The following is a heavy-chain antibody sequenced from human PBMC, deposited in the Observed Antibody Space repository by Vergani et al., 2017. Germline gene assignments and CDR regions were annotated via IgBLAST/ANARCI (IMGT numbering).Heavy chain of an antibody. CDR2: ISAYNGNT. CDR1: GGTFSSYA. J-gene: IGHJ4*02. Sequence: QVQLVQSGAEVKKPGSSVKVSCKASGGTFSSYAISWVRQAPGQGLEWMGRISAYNGNTNYAQKLQGRVTMTTDTSTSTAYMELRSLRSDDTAVYYCARDIVAARPLSPKNFDYWGQGTLVTVSS. V-gene: IGHV1-18*01. D-gene: IGHD6-6*01. CDR3: ARDIVAARPLSPKNFDY.